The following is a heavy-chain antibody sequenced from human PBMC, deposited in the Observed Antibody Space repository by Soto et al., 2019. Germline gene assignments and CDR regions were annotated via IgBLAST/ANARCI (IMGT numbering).Heavy chain of an antibody. Sequence: EVQLVESGGGLIQPGGSLRLSCAVSGFTVSNNYMSWVRQAPGKGLEGVSVIYSGGYTAYGDSVKGRFTISRDNSKNTLFPQAKSLEAHSPGVFYWAAHPGGGGYWGQGTLVTVSS. V-gene: IGHV3-53*01. CDR3: AAHPGGGGY. D-gene: IGHD3-10*01. CDR1: GFTVSNNY. J-gene: IGHJ4*02. CDR2: IYSGGYT.